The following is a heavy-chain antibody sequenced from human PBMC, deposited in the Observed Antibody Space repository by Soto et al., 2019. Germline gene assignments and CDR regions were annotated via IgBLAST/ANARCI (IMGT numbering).Heavy chain of an antibody. J-gene: IGHJ6*02. D-gene: IGHD3-3*01. CDR3: AREGPYDFWSGYSPSYYYYGMDV. Sequence: GGSLRLSCAASGFTFSSYSMNWVRQAPGKRLERVSYIRNNSSNKYYADSVKGRFTISRDNAKNTLYLQMNSLRAEDTAVYYCAREGPYDFWSGYSPSYYYYGMDVWGQGTTVTVSS. V-gene: IGHV3-48*01. CDR2: IRNNSSNK. CDR1: GFTFSSYS.